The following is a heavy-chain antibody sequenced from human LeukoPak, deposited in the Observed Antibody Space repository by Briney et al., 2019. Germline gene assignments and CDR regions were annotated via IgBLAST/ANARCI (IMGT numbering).Heavy chain of an antibody. CDR1: GFSFSSYA. Sequence: PGGSLRLSCAASGFSFSSYAMGWVRQAPGKGLEWVSTIGSSGATFYPDSVRGRFTISRDSSRNTLYLQMNSLRAEGTAVYYCASRGKYYFDYWGQGTLVTVSS. V-gene: IGHV3-23*01. CDR2: IGSSGAT. D-gene: IGHD3-10*01. CDR3: ASRGKYYFDY. J-gene: IGHJ4*02.